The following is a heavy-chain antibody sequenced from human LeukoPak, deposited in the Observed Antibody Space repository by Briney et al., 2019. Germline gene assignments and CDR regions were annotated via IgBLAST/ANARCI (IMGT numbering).Heavy chain of an antibody. Sequence: ASVKISCKGSGYSFTSYWIGWVRQMPGKGLEWMGVIYPGDSDTRYSPSFQGQVTISADKPISTAYLQWSSLKASDTAMYYRARYPGIAAPWGAGGDYWGQGTLVTVSS. V-gene: IGHV5-51*04. CDR3: ARYPGIAAPWGAGGDY. D-gene: IGHD6-13*01. J-gene: IGHJ4*02. CDR1: GYSFTSYW. CDR2: IYPGDSDT.